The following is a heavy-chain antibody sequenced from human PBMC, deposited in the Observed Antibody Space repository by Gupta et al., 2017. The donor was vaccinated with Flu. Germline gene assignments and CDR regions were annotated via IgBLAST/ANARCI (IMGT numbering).Heavy chain of an antibody. D-gene: IGHD6-19*01. Sequence: QVQLVESGGGVLQPGRSLRLSCAASGFTFSSYGMHWVRQAPGKGLEWVAVISYDGSNKYYADSVKGRFTISRDNSKNTLYLQMNSLRAEDTAVYYCAKGGSSGWHFDYWGQGPLVTVSS. V-gene: IGHV3-30*18. CDR2: ISYDGSNK. CDR3: AKGGSSGWHFDY. J-gene: IGHJ4*02. CDR1: GFTFSSYG.